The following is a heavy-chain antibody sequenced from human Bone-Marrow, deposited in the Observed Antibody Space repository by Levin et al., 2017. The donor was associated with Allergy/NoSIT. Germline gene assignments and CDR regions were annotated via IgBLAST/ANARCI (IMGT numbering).Heavy chain of an antibody. CDR1: GDSVSSNSAA. J-gene: IGHJ1*01. D-gene: IGHD3-9*01. CDR2: TYYRSKWYN. Sequence: SETLSLTCAISGDSVSSNSAAWNWIRQSPSRGLEWLGRTYYRSKWYNDYAVSVKSRITINPDTSKNQFSLQLNSVTPEDTAVYYCARERTARYFDWLLYGAGHFQHWGQGTLVTVSS. V-gene: IGHV6-1*01. CDR3: ARERTARYFDWLLYGAGHFQH.